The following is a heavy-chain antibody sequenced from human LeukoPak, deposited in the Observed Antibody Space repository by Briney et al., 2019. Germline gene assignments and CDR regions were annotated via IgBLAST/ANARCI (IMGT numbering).Heavy chain of an antibody. D-gene: IGHD1-26*01. CDR1: GGSISSGGYY. J-gene: IGHJ3*02. Sequence: SSETLSLTCTASGGSISSGGYYWSWIRQHPGKGLEWIGYIYYSGSTYYNPSLKSRVTISVDTSKDQFSLKLSSVTAADTAVYYCARDMRGSSFIQAFDIWGQGTMVTVSS. CDR3: ARDMRGSSFIQAFDI. V-gene: IGHV4-31*03. CDR2: IYYSGST.